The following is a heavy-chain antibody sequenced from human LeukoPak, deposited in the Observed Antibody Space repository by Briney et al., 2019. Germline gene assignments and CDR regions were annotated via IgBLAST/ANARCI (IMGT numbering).Heavy chain of an antibody. V-gene: IGHV3-20*04. CDR2: INWNGGRT. CDR1: GFTFDDYG. D-gene: IGHD3-22*01. Sequence: RPGGSLRLSCAASGFTFDDYGMSWVRQAPGKGLEWVSGINWNGGRTGYADSVKGRFTISRDNAKNSLFLQMNSLRAEDTAVYYCASSGGYQAAYQFDPWGQGTLVTVSS. CDR3: ASSGGYQAAYQFDP. J-gene: IGHJ5*02.